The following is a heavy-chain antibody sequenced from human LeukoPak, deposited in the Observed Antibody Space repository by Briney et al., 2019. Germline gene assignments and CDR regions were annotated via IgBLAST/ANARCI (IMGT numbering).Heavy chain of an antibody. Sequence: PSETLSLTCTVSGGSISSYYWSWIRQPPGKGLEWIGYIYYSGSTNYNPSLKSRVTMSVDTSKNQFSLKLSSVTAADTAVYYCARAGSSERGYYFDYWGQGTLVTVSS. CDR2: IYYSGST. J-gene: IGHJ4*02. CDR1: GGSISSYY. D-gene: IGHD6-6*01. CDR3: ARAGSSERGYYFDY. V-gene: IGHV4-59*12.